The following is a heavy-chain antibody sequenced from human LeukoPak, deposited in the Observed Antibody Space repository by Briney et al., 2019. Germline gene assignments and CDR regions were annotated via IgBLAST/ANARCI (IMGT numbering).Heavy chain of an antibody. J-gene: IGHJ4*02. Sequence: ASVKVSCKASGYTFTGYYMHWVRQAPGQGLEWMGWINPNNGGTKYAQKFQGRVTMTRDTSITTAYMELSRLRSDDTAVYYCATSHTTYADYAPPDYWGQGTLVTVSS. V-gene: IGHV1-2*02. CDR1: GYTFTGYY. CDR3: ATSHTTYADYAPPDY. D-gene: IGHD4-17*01. CDR2: INPNNGGT.